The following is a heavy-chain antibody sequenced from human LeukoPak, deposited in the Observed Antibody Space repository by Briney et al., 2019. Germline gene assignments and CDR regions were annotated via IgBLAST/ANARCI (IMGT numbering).Heavy chain of an antibody. V-gene: IGHV1-18*04. Sequence: GASVKVSCKASGYTFTSYGISWVRQAPGQGLEWMGWISAYNGNTNYAQKLQGRVTMTTDTSTSTAYMELRSLRFDDTAVYYCARDFLGYCSSTSCYGGDYWGQGTLVTVSS. J-gene: IGHJ4*02. CDR2: ISAYNGNT. CDR1: GYTFTSYG. CDR3: ARDFLGYCSSTSCYGGDY. D-gene: IGHD2-2*01.